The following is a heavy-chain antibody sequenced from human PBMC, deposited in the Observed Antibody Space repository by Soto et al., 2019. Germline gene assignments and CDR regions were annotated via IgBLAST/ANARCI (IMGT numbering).Heavy chain of an antibody. J-gene: IGHJ3*02. Sequence: KTSETLSLTCTVSGYSISSGYYWGWIRQPPGKGLEWIGSIYHSGSTYYNPSLKSRVTISVDTSKNQFSLKLSSVTAADTAVYYCARDGAYCGGDCYPSNDAFDIWGQGTMVTVSS. D-gene: IGHD2-21*02. CDR3: ARDGAYCGGDCYPSNDAFDI. V-gene: IGHV4-38-2*02. CDR1: GYSISSGYY. CDR2: IYHSGST.